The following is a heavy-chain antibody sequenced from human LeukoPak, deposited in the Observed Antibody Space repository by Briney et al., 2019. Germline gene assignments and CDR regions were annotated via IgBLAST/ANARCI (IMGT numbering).Heavy chain of an antibody. CDR1: GFTFSSNY. Sequence: PGRSLRLSCAASGFTFSSNYMTWVRQAPGKGLEWVSVIYSGGSTDYADSVKGRFTISRDNSKNTLYLQMNSLRAEDTAVYYCASSGHSSGWYVLDYWGQGTLVTVSS. V-gene: IGHV3-66*01. CDR3: ASSGHSSGWYVLDY. CDR2: IYSGGST. D-gene: IGHD6-19*01. J-gene: IGHJ4*02.